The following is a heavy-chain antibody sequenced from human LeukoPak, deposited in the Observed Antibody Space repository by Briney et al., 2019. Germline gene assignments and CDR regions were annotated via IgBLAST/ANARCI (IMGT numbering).Heavy chain of an antibody. V-gene: IGHV4-34*01. CDR2: INHSGST. Sequence: SETLSLTCAVYGGSFSGYYWSWIRQPPGKGLEWIGEINHSGSTNYNPSLKSRVTISVDASKNQFSLKLSSVTAADTAVYYCARGNSPLGELSYWGQGTLVTVSS. J-gene: IGHJ4*02. CDR3: ARGNSPLGELSY. D-gene: IGHD3-16*02. CDR1: GGSFSGYY.